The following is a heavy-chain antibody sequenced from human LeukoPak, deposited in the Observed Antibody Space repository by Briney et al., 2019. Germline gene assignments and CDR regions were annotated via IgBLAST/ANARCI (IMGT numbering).Heavy chain of an antibody. D-gene: IGHD6-13*01. CDR3: ARGLRRIAAAGTLLYNWFDP. CDR1: GFTFSDNH. V-gene: IGHV4-34*01. CDR2: INHSGST. Sequence: KPGGSLRLSCAASGFTFSDNHMSWIRQPPGKGLEWIGEINHSGSTNYNPSLKSRVTISVDTSKNQFSLKLSSVTAADTAVYYCARGLRRIAAAGTLLYNWFDPWGQGTLVTVSS. J-gene: IGHJ5*02.